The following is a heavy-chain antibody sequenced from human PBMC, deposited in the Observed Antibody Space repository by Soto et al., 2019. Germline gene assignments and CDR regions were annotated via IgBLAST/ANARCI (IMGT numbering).Heavy chain of an antibody. CDR3: ARRGGGDSLFDS. J-gene: IGHJ4*02. Sequence: PSGALSVTCAVSGGSFTISNGYGGWIRQPPGKGLEWIGNIFYGGGSGVAYYSPSLKSRVTISVDTSKNQFSLNMRSLTAADTAVYFCARRGGGDSLFDSWGQGKLVT. CDR1: GGSFTISNGY. D-gene: IGHD4-17*01. V-gene: IGHV4-39*01. CDR2: IFYGGGSGVA.